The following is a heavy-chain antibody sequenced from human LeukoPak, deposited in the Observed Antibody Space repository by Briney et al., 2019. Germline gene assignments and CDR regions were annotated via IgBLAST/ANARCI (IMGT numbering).Heavy chain of an antibody. CDR3: ARGYSGYDLRFDP. V-gene: IGHV1-2*02. D-gene: IGHD5-12*01. CDR1: GYTFTGYY. CDR2: INPNSGGT. J-gene: IGHJ5*02. Sequence: ASVKVSCKASGYTFTGYYMHWVRQAPGQGLEWMGWINPNSGGTNYAQKFQGRVTMTRDTSISTAYMELSRLRSDDTAVYYCARGYSGYDLRFDPWGQGTLVTVSS.